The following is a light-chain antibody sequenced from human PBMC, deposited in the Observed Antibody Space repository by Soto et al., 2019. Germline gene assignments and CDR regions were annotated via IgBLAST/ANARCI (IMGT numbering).Light chain of an antibody. CDR3: QQSYSSSWT. Sequence: DIQMTQSPSSLSASVGDRVTITCRASQSISNLLNWYQHKPGKAPKLLIYGTATLQSGVTSRFSGSGSGTDFNLTIRSLQREDFATYYCQQSYSSSWTVGQGTKVEIK. J-gene: IGKJ1*01. V-gene: IGKV1-39*01. CDR2: GTA. CDR1: QSISNL.